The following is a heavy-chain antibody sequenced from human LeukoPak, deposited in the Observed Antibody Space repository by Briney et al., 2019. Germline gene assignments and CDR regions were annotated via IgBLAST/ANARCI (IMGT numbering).Heavy chain of an antibody. J-gene: IGHJ3*02. D-gene: IGHD2-15*01. CDR3: AKDLWSGGSCCDAFDI. CDR1: GFTFSSYA. Sequence: GASLRLSCAASGFTFSSYAMSWVRQAPGKVLEWVSCISGSGGSTYYADAVKGRFTISRDNSKNTLYLQMNSLRVEDTAVYYCAKDLWSGGSCCDAFDIWGQGTMVTVSS. V-gene: IGHV3-23*01. CDR2: ISGSGGST.